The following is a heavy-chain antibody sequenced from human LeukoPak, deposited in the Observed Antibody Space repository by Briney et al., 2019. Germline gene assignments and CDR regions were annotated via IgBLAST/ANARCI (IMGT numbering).Heavy chain of an antibody. Sequence: GESLKISCKASGNSFTSNWIGWVRQMPGKGLEWMGIIYPGDSDTRYSPSSQGQVTISVDKSITTAYLQWSSLKASDTAMYYCTRPPFIWGQGTMVTVSS. V-gene: IGHV5-51*01. CDR3: TRPPFI. CDR2: IYPGDSDT. J-gene: IGHJ3*02. CDR1: GNSFTSNW.